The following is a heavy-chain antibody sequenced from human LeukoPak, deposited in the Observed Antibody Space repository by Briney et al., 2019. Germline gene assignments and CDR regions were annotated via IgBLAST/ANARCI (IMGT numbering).Heavy chain of an antibody. CDR2: INHSGST. J-gene: IGHJ4*02. CDR3: ARRREWEPPGY. CDR1: GGSFSGYY. D-gene: IGHD1-26*01. V-gene: IGHV4-34*01. Sequence: PSETLSLTCAVYGGSFSGYYWSWIRQPPGKGLEWIGEINHSGSTNYNPSLKSRVTISVDTSKNQFSLKLSSVTAADTAVYYCARRREWEPPGYWGQGTLVTVSS.